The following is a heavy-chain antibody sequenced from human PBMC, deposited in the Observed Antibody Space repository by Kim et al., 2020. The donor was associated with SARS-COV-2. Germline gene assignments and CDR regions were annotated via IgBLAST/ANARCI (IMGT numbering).Heavy chain of an antibody. CDR3: ARRGSRYDSSGYYYYYYGMDV. J-gene: IGHJ6*02. CDR2: ISSSGSTI. CDR1: GFTFSDYY. V-gene: IGHV3-11*04. Sequence: GGSLRLSCAASGFTFSDYYMSWIRQAPGKGLEWVSYISSSGSTIYYADSVKGRFTISRDNAKNSLYLQMNSLRAEDTAVYYCARRGSRYDSSGYYYYYYGMDVWGQGTTVTVSS. D-gene: IGHD3-22*01.